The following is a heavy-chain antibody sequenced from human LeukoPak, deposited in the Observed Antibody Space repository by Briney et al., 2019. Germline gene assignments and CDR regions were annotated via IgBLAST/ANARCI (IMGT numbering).Heavy chain of an antibody. CDR1: GGSVSSSTYY. V-gene: IGHV4-39*01. Sequence: SETLSLTCTVSGGSVSSSTYYWGWIRQPPGKGLEWIGCIFHSGNTYYNPSLKSRVSISVDTSKNQFSLRLTSVTAADTAVYYCARQGGSSSPYYYYYMDVWGKGTTVTVSS. CDR2: IFHSGNT. J-gene: IGHJ6*03. D-gene: IGHD6-13*01. CDR3: ARQGGSSSPYYYYYMDV.